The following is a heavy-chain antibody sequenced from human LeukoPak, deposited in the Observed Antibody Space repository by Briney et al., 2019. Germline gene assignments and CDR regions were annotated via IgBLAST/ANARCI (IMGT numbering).Heavy chain of an antibody. D-gene: IGHD3-3*01. Sequence: PSETLSLTCTVSGGSISSYFWSWIRQPPGKGLEWIGYIFYSGSTNYNPSLKSRVTISVDTSKSQFSLKLSSVTAADTAMYYCTRGLTTYYFDHWGQGTLVTVSS. CDR1: GGSISSYF. J-gene: IGHJ4*02. CDR2: IFYSGST. CDR3: TRGLTTYYFDH. V-gene: IGHV4-59*01.